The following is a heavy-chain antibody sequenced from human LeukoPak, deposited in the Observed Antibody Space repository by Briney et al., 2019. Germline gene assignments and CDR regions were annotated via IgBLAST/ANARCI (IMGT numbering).Heavy chain of an antibody. V-gene: IGHV3-7*05. CDR2: INQDGSDK. CDR3: AREGLLDAFDI. J-gene: IGHJ3*02. CDR1: GFTLSSYW. Sequence: PGGSLRLSCAASGFTLSSYWMSWVRQAPGKGLEWVANINQDGSDKYYVVSVKGRFTVSRDNAKNSLYLQMSSLRAEDTAVYYCAREGLLDAFDIWGQGTKVTVSS.